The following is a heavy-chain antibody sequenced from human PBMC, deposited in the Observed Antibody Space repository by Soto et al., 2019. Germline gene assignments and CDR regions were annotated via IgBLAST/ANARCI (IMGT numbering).Heavy chain of an antibody. CDR2: ISSSSSYI. D-gene: IGHD3-22*01. J-gene: IGHJ4*02. V-gene: IGHV3-21*01. Sequence: GGSLRLSCAASGFTFSSYSMNWVRQAPGKGLEWVSSISSSSSYIYYADSVKGRFTISRDNAKNSLYLQMNSLRAEDTAVYYCARDGSYYYDSSGYTFDYWGQGTLVTVSS. CDR3: ARDGSYYYDSSGYTFDY. CDR1: GFTFSSYS.